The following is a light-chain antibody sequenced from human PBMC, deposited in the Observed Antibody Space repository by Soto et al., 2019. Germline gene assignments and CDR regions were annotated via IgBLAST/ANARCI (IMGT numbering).Light chain of an antibody. CDR2: KAS. Sequence: DIQMTQSPSTLSASVGDRVTITCRASQSISSWLAWYQQKPGKAPKLLIYKASSLESGVPSRFSGHGSGTEFHLTISRLQPDDFAAYYCQQYHSYPWTFGQGTKVELK. J-gene: IGKJ1*01. CDR1: QSISSW. CDR3: QQYHSYPWT. V-gene: IGKV1-5*03.